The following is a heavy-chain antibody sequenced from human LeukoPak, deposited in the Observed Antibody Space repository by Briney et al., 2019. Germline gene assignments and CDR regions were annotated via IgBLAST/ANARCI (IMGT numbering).Heavy chain of an antibody. CDR1: GFTFSSYA. CDR2: ISYDGSNK. D-gene: IGHD6-19*01. V-gene: IGHV3-30*04. CDR3: AREGGSGWYGGAFDI. J-gene: IGHJ3*02. Sequence: GGSLRLSCAASGFTFSSYAMHWVRQAPGKGLEWVAVISYDGSNKYYADSVKGRFTIPRDNSKNTLYLQMNSLRAEDTAVYYCAREGGSGWYGGAFDIWGQGTMVTVSS.